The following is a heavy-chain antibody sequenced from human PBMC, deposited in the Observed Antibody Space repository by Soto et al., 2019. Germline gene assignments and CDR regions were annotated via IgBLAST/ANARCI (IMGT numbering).Heavy chain of an antibody. J-gene: IGHJ5*02. CDR3: ARDPGTYSSSWYRGNWFDP. Sequence: QVQLVESGGGVVQPGRSLRLSCAASGFTFSSYAMHWVRQAPGKGLEWVAVISYDGSNKYYADSVKGRFTISRDNSKNTLYLQMNSLRAEDTAMYYCARDPGTYSSSWYRGNWFDPWGQGTLVTVSS. D-gene: IGHD6-13*01. V-gene: IGHV3-30-3*01. CDR1: GFTFSSYA. CDR2: ISYDGSNK.